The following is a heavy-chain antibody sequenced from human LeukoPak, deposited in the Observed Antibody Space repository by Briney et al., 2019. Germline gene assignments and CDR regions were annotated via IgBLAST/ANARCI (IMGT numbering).Heavy chain of an antibody. CDR3: ARAPQRLVPHFDY. V-gene: IGHV1-69*04. D-gene: IGHD6-19*01. CDR2: IIPILGIA. Sequence: GASVKVSCKASGGTFSSYAISWVRQAPGQGLEWMGRIIPILGIANYAQKFQGRVTITADKSTSTAYMELSSLRSEDTAVYYCARAPQRLVPHFDYWGQGTLVTVSS. J-gene: IGHJ4*02. CDR1: GGTFSSYA.